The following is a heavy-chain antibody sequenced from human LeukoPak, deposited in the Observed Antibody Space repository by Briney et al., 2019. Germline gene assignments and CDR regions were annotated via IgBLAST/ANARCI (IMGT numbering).Heavy chain of an antibody. CDR2: ISYDGSNK. CDR1: GSTFSSYA. CDR3: ARDHYCSGGSCSSLISYYYYGMDV. Sequence: GRSLRLSCAASGSTFSSYAMHWVRQAPGKGLEWVAVISYDGSNKYYADSVKGRFTISRDNSKNTLYLQMNSLRAEDTAVYYCARDHYCSGGSCSSLISYYYYGMDVWGQGTTVTVSS. D-gene: IGHD2-15*01. J-gene: IGHJ6*02. V-gene: IGHV3-30-3*01.